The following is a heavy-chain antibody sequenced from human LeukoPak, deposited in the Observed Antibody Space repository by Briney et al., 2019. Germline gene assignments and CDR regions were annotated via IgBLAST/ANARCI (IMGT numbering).Heavy chain of an antibody. CDR3: ARAIAVAGRDYYYYYGMDV. CDR1: GYTFTGYY. J-gene: IGHJ6*02. D-gene: IGHD6-19*01. Sequence: ASVKVSCKASGYTFTGYYMHWVRQAPGQGLEWMGWINPNSGGTNYAQKFQGWVTMTRDTSISTAYMELSRLRSDDTAVYYCARAIAVAGRDYYYYYGMDVWGQGTTVTVS. V-gene: IGHV1-2*04. CDR2: INPNSGGT.